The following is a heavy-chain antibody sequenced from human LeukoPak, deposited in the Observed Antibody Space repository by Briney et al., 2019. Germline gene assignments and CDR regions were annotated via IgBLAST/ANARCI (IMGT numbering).Heavy chain of an antibody. D-gene: IGHD3-16*02. Sequence: AGGSLRLSCSASGFTFRSYSMNWVRQAPGKGLEWVSYISSSSSTIYYADSVKGRFTISRDNAKNSLYLQMNSLRAAATADYFFARDPLRLGELSFVYWGQGTLVTVSS. V-gene: IGHV3-48*01. CDR1: GFTFRSYS. J-gene: IGHJ4*02. CDR2: ISSSSSTI. CDR3: ARDPLRLGELSFVY.